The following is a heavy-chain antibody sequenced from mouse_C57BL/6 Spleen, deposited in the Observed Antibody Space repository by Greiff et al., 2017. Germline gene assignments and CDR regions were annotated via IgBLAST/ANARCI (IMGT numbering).Heavy chain of an antibody. CDR1: GYSITSGYD. CDR2: ISYSGST. J-gene: IGHJ3*01. V-gene: IGHV3-1*01. CDR3: AREREGSFAY. Sequence: EVKLVESGPGMVKPSQSLSLSCTVTGYSITSGYDWHWIRHFPGNKLEWMGYISYSGSTNYNPSLKSRISITHDTSKNHFFLKLNSVTTEDTATYYCAREREGSFAYWGQGTLVTVSA.